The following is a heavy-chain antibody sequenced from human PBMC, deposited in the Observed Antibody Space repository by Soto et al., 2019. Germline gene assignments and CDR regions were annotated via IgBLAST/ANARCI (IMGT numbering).Heavy chain of an antibody. D-gene: IGHD6-25*01. V-gene: IGHV3-30*19. CDR2: IWYDGSIE. CDR1: GFTFSSYG. Sequence: PGGSLRLSCAACGFTFSSYGMHWVRQAPGKGLEWVAVIWYDGSIEYYADSVKGRFTISRDNSKNTLYLQMNSLRAEDTAVYYCARDAQPSAAAGTRYYYYYYGMDVWGQGTTVTVSS. CDR3: ARDAQPSAAAGTRYYYYYYGMDV. J-gene: IGHJ6*02.